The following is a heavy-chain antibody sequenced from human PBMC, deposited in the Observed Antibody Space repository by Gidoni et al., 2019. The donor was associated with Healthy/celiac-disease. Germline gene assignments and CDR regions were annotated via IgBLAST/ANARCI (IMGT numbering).Heavy chain of an antibody. D-gene: IGHD1-26*01. CDR1: GGSISSYY. V-gene: IGHV4-59*01. CDR2: IYYSGST. CDR3: AGTWEPSLFDY. J-gene: IGHJ4*02. Sequence: QVQLQESGPGLVKPSETLSLTCTVSGGSISSYYWSWIRQPPGKGLEWIGYIYYSGSTNYNPSLKSRVTISVDTSKNQFSLKLSSVTAADTAVYYCAGTWEPSLFDYWGQGTLVTVSS.